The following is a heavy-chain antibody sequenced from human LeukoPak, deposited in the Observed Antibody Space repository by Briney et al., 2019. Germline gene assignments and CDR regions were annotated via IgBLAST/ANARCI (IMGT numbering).Heavy chain of an antibody. CDR1: GFTFSNYA. CDR2: VSDKGDAT. V-gene: IGHV3-23*01. D-gene: IGHD3-10*01. J-gene: IGHJ2*01. Sequence: GGSLRLPCAASGFTFSNYAMSWVRRAPGKGLEWFSTVSDKGDATAHADSVKGRFTISRDNAKNTLSLLMTILRAEDTAVYYCARVGPLATRSAGHYYFDLWGRGTLVTVSS. CDR3: ARVGPLATRSAGHYYFDL.